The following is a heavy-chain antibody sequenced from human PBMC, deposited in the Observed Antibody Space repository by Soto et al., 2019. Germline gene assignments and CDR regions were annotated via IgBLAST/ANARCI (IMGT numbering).Heavy chain of an antibody. CDR1: GFTFSDYY. J-gene: IGHJ4*02. CDR2: ISSSGTTI. CDR3: ARESGAYNSGWVDF. D-gene: IGHD6-19*01. V-gene: IGHV3-11*01. Sequence: LRLSCAASGFTFSDYYMSWIRQAPGKGPEWVSYISSSGTTIYYADSVKGRFTISRDNAKNSLYLQMNSLRAEDTAVYYCARESGAYNSGWVDFWGQGTLVTVSS.